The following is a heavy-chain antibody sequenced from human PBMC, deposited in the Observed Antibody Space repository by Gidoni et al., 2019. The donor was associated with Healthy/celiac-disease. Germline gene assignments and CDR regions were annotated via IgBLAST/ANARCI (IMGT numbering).Heavy chain of an antibody. V-gene: IGHV1-3*01. D-gene: IGHD3-10*01. CDR1: GYTFTGYP. Sequence: QVQLVQSGAEVKKPGASVKVSCKASGYTFTGYPIHWVRQAPGQSLEWMGWIHAGNGYTKHSQTFQGRLTITRDTSANTAYMELSSLRSDDTAVYYCARGSIDLAYWGQGTLVTVSS. CDR3: ARGSIDLAY. CDR2: IHAGNGYT. J-gene: IGHJ4*02.